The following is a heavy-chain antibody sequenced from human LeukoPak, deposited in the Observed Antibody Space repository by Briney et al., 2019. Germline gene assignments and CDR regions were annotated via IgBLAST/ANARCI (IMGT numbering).Heavy chain of an antibody. CDR2: IWYDGSNK. CDR1: GFTFSSYG. Sequence: GGSLRLSCTASGFTFSSYGMHWVRQAPGKGLEWVAVIWYDGSNKYYGDSVKGRFTISRDNSKNTLYLQMNSLRAEDTAVYYCARETWARTYYYYMDVWGKGTTVTVSS. D-gene: IGHD7-27*01. V-gene: IGHV3-33*01. J-gene: IGHJ6*03. CDR3: ARETWARTYYYYMDV.